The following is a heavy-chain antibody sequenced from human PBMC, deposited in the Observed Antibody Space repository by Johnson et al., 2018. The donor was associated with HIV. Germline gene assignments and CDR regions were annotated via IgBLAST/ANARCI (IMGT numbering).Heavy chain of an antibody. V-gene: IGHV3-NL1*01. CDR1: GFTFSSYG. J-gene: IGHJ3*02. CDR3: AKERRAPRAFDI. Sequence: QVQLVESGGGVVQPGGSLRLSCAASGFTFSSYGMHWVRQAPGKGLEWVSYISSSGSTIYYADSVTGRFTISRDNSKSTLFLQMNSLTPEDTGVYYCAKERRAPRAFDIWGQGTMVTVSS. CDR2: ISSSGSTI.